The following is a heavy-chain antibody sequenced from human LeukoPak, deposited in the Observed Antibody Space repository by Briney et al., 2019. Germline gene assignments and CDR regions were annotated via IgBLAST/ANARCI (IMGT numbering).Heavy chain of an antibody. D-gene: IGHD3-22*01. V-gene: IGHV3-33*01. CDR1: GFTFCDYG. CDR2: IWYDERNT. Sequence: GGSLRLSCAASGFTFCDYGMHCVRQAPGKGLEWVALIWYDERNTYYADSVKGRLTISRDNSKNTLYLQLNSLRVEDTAVYYCASGSYYYDSSGYYNDFDYWGQGTLVTVSS. CDR3: ASGSYYYDSSGYYNDFDY. J-gene: IGHJ4*02.